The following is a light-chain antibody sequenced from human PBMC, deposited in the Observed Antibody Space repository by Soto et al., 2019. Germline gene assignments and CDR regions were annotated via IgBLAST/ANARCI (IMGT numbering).Light chain of an antibody. Sequence: QSALTQPRSVSGSPGQSVTISCTGTSSDVGGYNYVSWYQQHPGKAPKLMIYDVSKRPSGVPDRFSGSKSGNTASLTISGLQAEDEADYYCGSYAGSYTYVFGTGSKLAVL. J-gene: IGLJ1*01. CDR1: SSDVGGYNY. CDR2: DVS. V-gene: IGLV2-11*01. CDR3: GSYAGSYTYV.